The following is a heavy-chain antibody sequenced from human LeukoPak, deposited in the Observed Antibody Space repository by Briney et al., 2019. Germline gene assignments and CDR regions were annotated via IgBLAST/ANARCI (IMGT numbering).Heavy chain of an antibody. D-gene: IGHD2-2*01. Sequence: ASVKVSCKASGYTFTSSDINWVRQATGQGLEWMGWMNPNSGNTGYAQKFQGRVTMTRNTSINTAYMELSSLRSEDTAVYYCARGLDCSTTSCPFDPWGQGTLVTVSS. J-gene: IGHJ5*02. CDR1: GYTFTSSD. CDR2: MNPNSGNT. CDR3: ARGLDCSTTSCPFDP. V-gene: IGHV1-8*01.